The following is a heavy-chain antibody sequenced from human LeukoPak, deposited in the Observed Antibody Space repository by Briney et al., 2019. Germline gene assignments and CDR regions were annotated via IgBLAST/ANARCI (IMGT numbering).Heavy chain of an antibody. Sequence: SMKVSCKASGGTFSSYAISWVRQAPGQGLEWMGGIIPIFGTANYAQKFQGRVTITADESTSTAYMELRSLRSDDTAVYYCARAGDYDFWSGYYTPVHYGMDVWGQGTTVTVSS. CDR3: ARAGDYDFWSGYYTPVHYGMDV. CDR1: GGTFSSYA. D-gene: IGHD3-3*01. CDR2: IIPIFGTA. V-gene: IGHV1-69*13. J-gene: IGHJ6*02.